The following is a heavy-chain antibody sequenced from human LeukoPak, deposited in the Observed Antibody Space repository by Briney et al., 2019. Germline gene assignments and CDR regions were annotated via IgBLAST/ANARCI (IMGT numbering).Heavy chain of an antibody. J-gene: IGHJ4*02. CDR1: GFTFSSYS. CDR3: ARWGSGSYDY. Sequence: VGSLRLSCAASGFTFSSYSMNWVRQAPGKGLEWVSSISSSSSYIYYADSVKGRFTISRDNAKNSLYLQMNSLRAEDTAVYYCARWGSGSYDYWGPGTLVTVSS. V-gene: IGHV3-21*01. CDR2: ISSSSSYI. D-gene: IGHD3-10*01.